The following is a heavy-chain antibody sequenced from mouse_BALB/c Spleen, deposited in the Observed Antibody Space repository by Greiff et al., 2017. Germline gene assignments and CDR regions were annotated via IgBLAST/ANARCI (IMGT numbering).Heavy chain of an antibody. Sequence: QVQLQQPGAELVRPGASVKLSCKASGYTFTSYWINWVKQRPGQGLEWIGNIYPSDSYTNYNQKFKDKATLTVDKSSSTAYMQLSSLTSEDTAVYYCARSGGNFDYWGQGTTLTVSA. D-gene: IGHD2-14*01. J-gene: IGHJ2*01. CDR1: GYTFTSYW. CDR2: IYPSDSYT. CDR3: ARSGGNFDY. V-gene: IGHV1-69*02.